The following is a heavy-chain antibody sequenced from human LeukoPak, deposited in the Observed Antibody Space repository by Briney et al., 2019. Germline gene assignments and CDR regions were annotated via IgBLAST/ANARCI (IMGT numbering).Heavy chain of an antibody. Sequence: ASVKVSCKASGYTFTGYYMHWVRQAPGQGLEWMGWINPNSGGTNYAQKFQGRVTMTRDTSISTAYMELSRLRSDDTAVYYCARVRRVCNSTSCYDVWGQGTTVTVSS. V-gene: IGHV1-2*02. J-gene: IGHJ6*02. CDR2: INPNSGGT. CDR1: GYTFTGYY. CDR3: ARVRRVCNSTSCYDV. D-gene: IGHD2-2*01.